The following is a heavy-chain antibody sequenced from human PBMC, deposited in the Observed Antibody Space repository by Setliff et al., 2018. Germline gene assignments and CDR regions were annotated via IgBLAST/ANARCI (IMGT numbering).Heavy chain of an antibody. D-gene: IGHD6-19*01. CDR2: INTHTGNP. CDR1: GYTFIDYG. CDR3: VRSSAPQVVLAADFDF. Sequence: ASVKVSCKASGYTFIDYGMSWVRQAPGQSLEWMGWINTHTGNPTYAQGRVTMTTDTSTSTAYMELQSLRSDDTAVYYCVRSSAPQVVLAADFDFWGQGTPVTVSS. J-gene: IGHJ4*02. V-gene: IGHV1-18*01.